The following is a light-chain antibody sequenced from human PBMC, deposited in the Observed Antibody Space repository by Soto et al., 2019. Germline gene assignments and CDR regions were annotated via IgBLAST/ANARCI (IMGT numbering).Light chain of an antibody. J-gene: IGLJ2*01. CDR2: STN. Sequence: QAVVTQEPSFSVSPGGTVTLTCGLSSGSVSTSYYPSWYQQTPGQAPRTLIYSTNTRSSGVTDCFSGSILGNKAALTITGAQADDESDYYCVLYMGSGLKVFGGGTKLTVL. CDR3: VLYMGSGLKV. V-gene: IGLV8-61*02. CDR1: SGSVSTSYY.